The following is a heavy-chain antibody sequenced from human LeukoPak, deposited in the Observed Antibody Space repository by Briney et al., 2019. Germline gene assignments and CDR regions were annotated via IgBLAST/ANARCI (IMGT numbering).Heavy chain of an antibody. D-gene: IGHD5-12*01. V-gene: IGHV3-23*01. J-gene: IGHJ4*02. CDR2: ISDSGSGT. CDR3: AKDGRKVATTLDS. Sequence: PGGSLGLSCTASGFTFSNYAMSWVRQAPGKGLEWVSVISDSGSGTYYADSVKGRFTISRDNSKNALYLQTNSLRAEDTAVYYCAKDGRKVATTLDSWGQGTLVTVSS. CDR1: GFTFSNYA.